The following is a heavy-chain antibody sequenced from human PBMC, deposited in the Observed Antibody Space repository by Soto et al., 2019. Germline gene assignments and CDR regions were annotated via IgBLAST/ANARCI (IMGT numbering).Heavy chain of an antibody. CDR1: GGSISSYY. Sequence: SETLSLTCTVSGGSISSYYWSWIRQPPGKGLEWIGYIYYSGSTNYNPSLKSRVTISVDTSKNQFSLKLSSVTAADTAVYYCARHIAVAGTFPFDYWGQGTLVTVS. CDR2: IYYSGST. V-gene: IGHV4-59*08. D-gene: IGHD6-19*01. J-gene: IGHJ4*02. CDR3: ARHIAVAGTFPFDY.